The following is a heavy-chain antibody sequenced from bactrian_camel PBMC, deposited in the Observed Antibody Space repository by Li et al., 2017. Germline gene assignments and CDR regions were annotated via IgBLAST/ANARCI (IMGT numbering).Heavy chain of an antibody. V-gene: IGHV3-1*01. CDR1: GLTFEGGN. CDR3: AEDLLLVPARSGGFCWPGDFDH. J-gene: IGHJ4*01. D-gene: IGHD2*01. Sequence: VQLVESGGGAVQTGGSLRLTCTAVGLTFEGGNQGWYRETPGNEFELVSSIAPDGSRWYADSVKGRFTISQGNAKNTVYLQMDSLIPEDTAMYYCAEDLLLVPARSGGFCWPGDFDHWGQG. CDR2: IAPDGSR.